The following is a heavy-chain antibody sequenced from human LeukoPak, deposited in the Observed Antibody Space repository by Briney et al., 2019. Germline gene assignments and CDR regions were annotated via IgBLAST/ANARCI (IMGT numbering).Heavy chain of an antibody. CDR3: ARAEYYGSARYTDYYYGMDV. D-gene: IGHD3-10*01. Sequence: SVKVSCKASGGTFSSYAISWVRQAPGQGLEWMGGIIPIFGTSNYSQRFQGRVTITADESTSTAFMELSSLRSEDTAVYYCARAEYYGSARYTDYYYGMDVWGQGTTVTVSS. CDR1: GGTFSSYA. J-gene: IGHJ6*02. V-gene: IGHV1-69*01. CDR2: IIPIFGTS.